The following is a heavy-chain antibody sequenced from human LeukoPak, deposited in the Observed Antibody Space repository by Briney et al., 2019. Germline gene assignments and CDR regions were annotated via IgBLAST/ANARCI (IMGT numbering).Heavy chain of an antibody. CDR1: GFNFGDYA. Sequence: PGGSLRLSCAASGFNFGDYALSWVRQAPGRGLEWVGFIRSKPYGGTTEYATSLKGRFAISRDDSKNITYLQLDSLGTDDTAVYYCARLYSSSVNFWGQGTMVTVSS. V-gene: IGHV3-49*04. D-gene: IGHD6-13*01. CDR3: ARLYSSSVNF. J-gene: IGHJ4*02. CDR2: IRSKPYGGTT.